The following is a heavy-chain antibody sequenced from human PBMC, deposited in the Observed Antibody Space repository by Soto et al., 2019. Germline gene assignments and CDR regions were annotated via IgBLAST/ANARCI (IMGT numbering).Heavy chain of an antibody. CDR3: ARMTLYSDLAFDI. Sequence: EVQLVETGGGLIQPGGSLRLSCAASGFTVSSNYMSWVRQAPGKGLEWVSVIYSGGSTYYADSVKGRFTISRDNSKNTLYLQMNSLRAEDTAVYYCARMTLYSDLAFDIWGQGTMVTVSS. CDR1: GFTVSSNY. CDR2: IYSGGST. V-gene: IGHV3-53*02. D-gene: IGHD3-3*01. J-gene: IGHJ3*02.